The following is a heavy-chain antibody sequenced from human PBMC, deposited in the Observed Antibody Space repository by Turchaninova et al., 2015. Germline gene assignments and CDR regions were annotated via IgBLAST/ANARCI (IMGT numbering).Heavy chain of an antibody. Sequence: EVQLLESGGGLVQPGGSLRLSCAASGYTFNNYGMNWVRQTPGKGLEWVSAISGGGGSTYYADSVKGRFTISRDNSKNTLYLQINSLRAEDTAVYYCAKDPLRHYDFWSGSSFDYWGQGTLVTVSS. CDR3: AKDPLRHYDFWSGSSFDY. D-gene: IGHD3-3*01. CDR1: GYTFNNYG. J-gene: IGHJ4*02. V-gene: IGHV3-23*01. CDR2: ISGGGGST.